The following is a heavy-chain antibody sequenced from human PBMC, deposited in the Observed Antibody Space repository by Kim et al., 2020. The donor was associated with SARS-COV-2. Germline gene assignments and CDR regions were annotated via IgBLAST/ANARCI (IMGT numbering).Heavy chain of an antibody. Sequence: SETLSLTCAVYGGSFSGYYWSWIRQPPGKGLEWIGEINHSGSTNYNPSLKSRVTISVDTSKNQFSLKLSSVTAADTAVYYCARVYGFYRYWGQGTLVTVS. V-gene: IGHV4-34*01. CDR3: ARVYGFYRY. J-gene: IGHJ4*02. CDR1: GGSFSGYY. D-gene: IGHD3-3*01. CDR2: INHSGST.